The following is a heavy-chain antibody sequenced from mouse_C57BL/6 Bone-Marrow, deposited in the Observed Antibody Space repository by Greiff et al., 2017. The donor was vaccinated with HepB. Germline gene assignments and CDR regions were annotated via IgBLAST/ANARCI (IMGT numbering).Heavy chain of an antibody. CDR2: INPYNGGT. Sequence: VQLQQSGPVLVKPGASVKMSCKASGYTFTDYYMNWVKQSHGKSLEWIGVINPYNGGTSYNQKFKGKATLTVDKSSSTAYMELNSLTSEDSAVYYCARGEFPWFAYWGQGTLVTVSA. V-gene: IGHV1-19*01. CDR1: GYTFTDYY. CDR3: ARGEFPWFAY. J-gene: IGHJ3*01.